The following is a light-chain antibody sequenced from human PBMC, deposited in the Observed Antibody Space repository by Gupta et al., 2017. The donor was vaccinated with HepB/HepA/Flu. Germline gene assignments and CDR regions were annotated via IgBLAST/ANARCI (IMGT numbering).Light chain of an antibody. V-gene: IGLV1-40*01. CDR2: GNS. CDR3: QSYDSSLSAHV. Sequence: QSVLTQPPSVSGAPGQRVTISCTGSSSNIGAGYAVNWYQQLPGTAPKLLIYGNSNRPSGVPDRFSGSKSGTSASLAITGLQAEDEADYYCQSYDSSLSAHVFGTGTKVTVL. CDR1: SSNIGAGYA. J-gene: IGLJ1*01.